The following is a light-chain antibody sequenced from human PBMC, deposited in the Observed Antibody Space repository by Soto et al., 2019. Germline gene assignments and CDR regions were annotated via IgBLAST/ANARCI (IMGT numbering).Light chain of an antibody. V-gene: IGLV2-23*01. CDR3: CSYAGSSTLV. J-gene: IGLJ2*01. CDR1: SSDVGSYNL. Sequence: QSALTQPASVSGSPGQSITISCTGTSSDVGSYNLVSWYQQHPGKAPKLMIYEGSKRPSGVSNRFSGSKSGNTASLTISGLQAEDVADYYCCSYAGSSTLVFGGGPMLTVL. CDR2: EGS.